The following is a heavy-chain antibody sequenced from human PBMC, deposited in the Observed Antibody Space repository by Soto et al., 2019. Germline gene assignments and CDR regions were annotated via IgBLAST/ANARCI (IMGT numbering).Heavy chain of an antibody. CDR2: ISAYNGNT. CDR3: AREYRQWLVDAFDY. J-gene: IGHJ4*02. CDR1: GYTFTSYG. D-gene: IGHD6-19*01. Sequence: GASVKVSCKASGYTFTSYGISWVRQAPGQGLEWMGWISAYNGNTNYAQKLQGRVTMTTDTSTSTAYMELRSLRSDDTAVYYCAREYRQWLVDAFDYWGLGILVTVSS. V-gene: IGHV1-18*01.